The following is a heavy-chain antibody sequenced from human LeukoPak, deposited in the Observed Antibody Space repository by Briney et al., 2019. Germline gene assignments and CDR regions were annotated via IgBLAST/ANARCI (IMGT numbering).Heavy chain of an antibody. CDR1: GFTFSSYA. V-gene: IGHV3-49*04. CDR3: TRGLEGFTAYDDY. D-gene: IGHD5-12*01. J-gene: IGHJ4*02. CDR2: IRSKTYGGTA. Sequence: PGGSLRLSCSASGFTFSSYAMSWVRQAPGKGLEWVGFIRSKTYGGTADYAASVEGRFTISRDDSNNIAYLQMTSLKSEDTAVYYCTRGLEGFTAYDDYWGQGTLVTVSS.